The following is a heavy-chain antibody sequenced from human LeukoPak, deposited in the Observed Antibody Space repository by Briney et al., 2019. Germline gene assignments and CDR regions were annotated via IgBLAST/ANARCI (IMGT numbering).Heavy chain of an antibody. CDR3: ARGPEVIIAAARTSAYSDL. Sequence: PSETLSVTCTVSGGSVNSGNYYWSWIRQSPGKGLEWIAYISYIGTTNYNPSLKSRVTLSVDTSKNQISLRLSSVTDADTAVYYCARGPEVIIAAARTSAYSDLWGQGAQVTVSS. D-gene: IGHD6-13*01. CDR2: ISYIGTT. V-gene: IGHV4-61*01. CDR1: GGSVNSGNYY. J-gene: IGHJ5*02.